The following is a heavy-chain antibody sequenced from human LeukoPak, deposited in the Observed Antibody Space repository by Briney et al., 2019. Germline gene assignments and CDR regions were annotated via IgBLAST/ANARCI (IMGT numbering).Heavy chain of an antibody. D-gene: IGHD3-3*01. Sequence: KRFETLSLTCTVSGYSISSGHYWGWIGQPPGKGLEWIGSIYHSGSTYYNPSLKSRVTISVDTSKNQFSLKLSSVTAADTAVYYCAREGPTSEGSGYYYDYWGQGTLVTVSS. CDR1: GYSISSGHY. CDR2: IYHSGST. J-gene: IGHJ4*02. CDR3: AREGPTSEGSGYYYDY. V-gene: IGHV4-38-2*02.